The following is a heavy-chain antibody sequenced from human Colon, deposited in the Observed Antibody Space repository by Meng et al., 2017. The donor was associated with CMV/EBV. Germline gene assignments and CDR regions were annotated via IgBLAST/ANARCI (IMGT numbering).Heavy chain of an antibody. CDR2: INPNSGDT. CDR1: GYTFTGYY. Sequence: ASVKVSCKASGYTFTGYYMHWVRQAPGQGLEWMGWINPNSGDTNSAQKFQGRVTMTRDTSISTAYMVLNRLRSDDTAAYYCARGPDIVILPAVATTGNWFDPWGQGPLVTVSS. CDR3: ARGPDIVILPAVATTGNWFDP. J-gene: IGHJ5*01. V-gene: IGHV1-2*02. D-gene: IGHD2-2*01.